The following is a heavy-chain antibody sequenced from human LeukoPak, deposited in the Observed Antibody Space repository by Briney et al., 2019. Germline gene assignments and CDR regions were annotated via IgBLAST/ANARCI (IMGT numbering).Heavy chain of an antibody. Sequence: ASVKVSCKASGYTFTGYYMHWVRQAPGRGLEWMGWINPNSGGTNYAQKFQGRVTMTRDTSISTAYMELSRLRSDDTAVYYCARGLGPITIFGVVIRGGMDVWGQGTTVTVSS. CDR3: ARGLGPITIFGVVIRGGMDV. D-gene: IGHD3-3*01. CDR2: INPNSGGT. CDR1: GYTFTGYY. J-gene: IGHJ6*02. V-gene: IGHV1-2*02.